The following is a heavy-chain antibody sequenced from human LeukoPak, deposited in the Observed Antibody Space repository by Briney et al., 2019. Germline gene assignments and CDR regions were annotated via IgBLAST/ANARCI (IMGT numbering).Heavy chain of an antibody. D-gene: IGHD4-11*01. CDR1: GYTFTGYY. CDR2: INPNSGGT. V-gene: IGHV1-2*02. CDR3: ALYRRGSDALDY. Sequence: ASVKVSCKASGYTFTGYYMHWVRQAPGRGLEWMGWINPNSGGTNYAQKLQGRVTMTTDTSTSTAYMELRSLRSDDTAVYYCALYRRGSDALDYWGQGTLVTVSS. J-gene: IGHJ4*02.